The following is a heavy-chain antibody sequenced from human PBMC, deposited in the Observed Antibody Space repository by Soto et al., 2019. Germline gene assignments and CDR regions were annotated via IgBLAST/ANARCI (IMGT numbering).Heavy chain of an antibody. CDR1: GFIFSNYA. CDR2: ISYDGSHK. D-gene: IGHD2-2*01. Sequence: GGSLRLSCAGSGFIFSNYAMHWVRQAPGKGLEWVAVISYDGSHKYYADSVKGRFTISRDNSKNTLYLQMNSLRAEDSAVYYCARGHCSTTTCHRDYWGQGTLVTGSS. J-gene: IGHJ4*02. V-gene: IGHV3-30*04. CDR3: ARGHCSTTTCHRDY.